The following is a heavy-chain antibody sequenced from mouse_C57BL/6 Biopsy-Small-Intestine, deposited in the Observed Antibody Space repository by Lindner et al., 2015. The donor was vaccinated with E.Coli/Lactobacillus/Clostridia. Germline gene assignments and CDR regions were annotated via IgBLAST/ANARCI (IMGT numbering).Heavy chain of an antibody. CDR2: NNPNNDDT. CDR3: ARPRRDYYGSTCFDV. CDR1: GYTFTDYN. Sequence: VQLQESGPELVKPGASAKMSCKASGYTFTDYNMHWVKQSHGKSLEWIGYNNPNNDDTSYNQKFKGKATLTVNKSSSTAYMELRSLTSDDSAVYYCARPRRDYYGSTCFDVWGTGTTVTVSS. J-gene: IGHJ1*03. V-gene: IGHV1-22*01. D-gene: IGHD1-1*01.